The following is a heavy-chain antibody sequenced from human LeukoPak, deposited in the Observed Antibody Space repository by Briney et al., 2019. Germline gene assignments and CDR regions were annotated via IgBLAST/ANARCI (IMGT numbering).Heavy chain of an antibody. Sequence: RGSLRLSCVASGFTFTSYFMSWVRQAPGKALEWVANIRQDGSEKYYVDSVKGRFTISRDNAKNSLYLQMNSLGAEDTAVYYCARENYNYYDSSGSGWDYWGQGTLVTVSS. CDR1: GFTFTSYF. V-gene: IGHV3-7*01. D-gene: IGHD3-22*01. CDR3: ARENYNYYDSSGSGWDY. CDR2: IRQDGSEK. J-gene: IGHJ4*02.